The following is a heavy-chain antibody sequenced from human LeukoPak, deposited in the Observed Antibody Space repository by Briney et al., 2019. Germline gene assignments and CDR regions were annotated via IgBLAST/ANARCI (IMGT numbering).Heavy chain of an antibody. CDR2: INHSGST. Sequence: SETLSLTCAVYGGSLSGYYWSWIRQPPGKGLEWIGEINHSGSTNYNPSLKSRVTISVDTSKNQFSLKLSSVTAADTAVYYCARSGYSSSWYVRGWFDPWGQGTLVTVSS. V-gene: IGHV4-34*01. CDR1: GGSLSGYY. D-gene: IGHD6-13*01. J-gene: IGHJ5*02. CDR3: ARSGYSSSWYVRGWFDP.